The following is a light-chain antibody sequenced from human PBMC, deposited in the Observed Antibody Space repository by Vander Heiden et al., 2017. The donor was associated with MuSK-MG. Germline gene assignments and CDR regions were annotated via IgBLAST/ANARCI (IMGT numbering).Light chain of an antibody. V-gene: IGKV3-11*01. J-gene: IGKJ5*01. CDR3: QQRNNWIT. CDR1: QSVSSY. Sequence: VLTQSPATLSLSPGESATLSCRASQSVSSYLAWYQQIPGQAPRPLIYDASTMATGIPDRFSGSGSGTEFTLTISSLEPEDFAVYYWQQRNNWITFGQGTRLEIK. CDR2: DAS.